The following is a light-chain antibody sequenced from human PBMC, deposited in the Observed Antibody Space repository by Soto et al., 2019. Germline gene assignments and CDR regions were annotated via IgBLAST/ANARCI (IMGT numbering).Light chain of an antibody. J-gene: IGLJ1*01. CDR3: CSYAGGYTYL. V-gene: IGLV2-11*01. CDR2: DVT. CDR1: SGDVGGYNY. Sequence: QSVLTQPRSLSGSPGQSVTISCTGTSGDVGGYNYVAWYQQRAGEAPELMIYDVTKRPSGVPDRFSGSKSGNTAFLTISGLHSEDEADYYCCSYAGGYTYLFGTGTKLTVL.